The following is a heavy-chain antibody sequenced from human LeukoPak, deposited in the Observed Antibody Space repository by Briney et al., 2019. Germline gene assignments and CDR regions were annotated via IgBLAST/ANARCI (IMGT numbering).Heavy chain of an antibody. D-gene: IGHD4-17*01. V-gene: IGHV3-21*01. CDR3: ARARATVTNFDY. Sequence: PGGSLRLSCAASGFTFSSYSMNWVRQAPGKGLEWVSSISSSSSYIYYADSVKGRFTISRDNAKNSLYLQMNSLRAEDTAVYYCARARATVTNFDYWGQGTLVTVS. J-gene: IGHJ4*02. CDR2: ISSSSSYI. CDR1: GFTFSSYS.